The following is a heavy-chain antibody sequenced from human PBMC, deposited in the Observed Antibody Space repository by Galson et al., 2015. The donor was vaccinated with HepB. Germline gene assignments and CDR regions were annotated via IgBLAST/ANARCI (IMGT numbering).Heavy chain of an antibody. J-gene: IGHJ6*02. Sequence: SVKVSCKASGYTFTSYGISWVRQAPGQGLEWMGWISAYNGNTNYAQKLQGRVTMTTDTSTSTAYMELRSLRSDDTAVYYCARDVYLGGYYYGMDVWGQGTTVTVSS. CDR2: ISAYNGNT. V-gene: IGHV1-18*01. D-gene: IGHD5/OR15-5a*01. CDR1: GYTFTSYG. CDR3: ARDVYLGGYYYGMDV.